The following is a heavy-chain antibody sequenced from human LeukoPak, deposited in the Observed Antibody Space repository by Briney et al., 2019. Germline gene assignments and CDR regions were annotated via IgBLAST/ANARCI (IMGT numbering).Heavy chain of an antibody. CDR2: MNPNSGNT. CDR1: GYTFTSYA. Sequence: ASVKVSCKASGYTFTSYAMHWVRQAPGQGLEWMGWMNPNSGNTGYAQKFQGRVTMTRNTSISTAYMELSSLRSEDTAVYYCARGYDYVWGSPGPDYWGQGTLVTVSS. J-gene: IGHJ4*02. D-gene: IGHD3-16*01. V-gene: IGHV1-8*02. CDR3: ARGYDYVWGSPGPDY.